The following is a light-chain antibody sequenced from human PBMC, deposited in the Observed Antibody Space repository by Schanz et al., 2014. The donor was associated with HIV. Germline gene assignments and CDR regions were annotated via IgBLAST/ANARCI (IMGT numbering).Light chain of an antibody. CDR3: QSYDNRLSVVV. J-gene: IGLJ2*01. Sequence: QSVLTQPPSVSGAPGQRVTISCTGSSSNIGAGYEVHWYKQLPETAPKLLIYDNNHRPSGVPDRFSGSKSGTSASLAITGLQAEDEADYYCQSYDNRLSVVVFGGGTKLTVL. CDR2: DNN. CDR1: SSNIGAGYE. V-gene: IGLV1-40*01.